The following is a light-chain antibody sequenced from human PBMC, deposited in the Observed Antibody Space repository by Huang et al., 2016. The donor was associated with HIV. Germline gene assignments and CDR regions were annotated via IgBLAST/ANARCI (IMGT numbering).Light chain of an antibody. CDR2: ATS. V-gene: IGKV1D-12*01. CDR1: QNIINW. J-gene: IGKJ4*01. Sequence: DIQMTQSPASVSASVGDRVTITCRASQNIINWLAWYQQKPGKAPKLLISATSTLQGGVPSRFSGSGSGTDFTLTVSSLQLEDFATYYCQQVYSFPLTFGGGTKVEI. CDR3: QQVYSFPLT.